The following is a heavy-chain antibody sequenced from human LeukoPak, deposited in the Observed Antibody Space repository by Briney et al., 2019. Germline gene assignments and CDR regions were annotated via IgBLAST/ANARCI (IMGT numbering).Heavy chain of an antibody. V-gene: IGHV3-30*02. Sequence: GGSLRLSCAVSGFPFSSSGMHWVRQAPGKGLEWVAYIRFDGSNKDYADSVKGRFTISRDNSKNTLYLQMNSLRAEDTAVYYCASSIAADGTWDYWGQGTLVTVSS. D-gene: IGHD6-13*01. CDR2: IRFDGSNK. CDR1: GFPFSSSG. CDR3: ASSIAADGTWDY. J-gene: IGHJ4*02.